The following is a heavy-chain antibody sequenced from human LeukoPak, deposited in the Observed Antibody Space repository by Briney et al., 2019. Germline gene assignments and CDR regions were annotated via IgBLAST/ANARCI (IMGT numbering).Heavy chain of an antibody. CDR1: GYTFTSYY. D-gene: IGHD2-8*01. CDR2: INPSGGST. CDR3: ARVPYCSNGICYTHYYCDY. Sequence: ASVKVSCKASGYTFTSYYMQWVRQAPGQGLEWMGVINPSGGSTQYAQKFQGRVTMTRDTSTSTVYMELSSLRSEDTAVYYCARVPYCSNGICYTHYYCDYWGQGTLVTVSS. V-gene: IGHV1-46*01. J-gene: IGHJ4*02.